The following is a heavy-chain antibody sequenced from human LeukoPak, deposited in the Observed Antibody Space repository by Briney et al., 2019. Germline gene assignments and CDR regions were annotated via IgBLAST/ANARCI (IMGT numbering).Heavy chain of an antibody. CDR2: IYSSGST. Sequence: GGSLRLSCAASGFTVSSNYMSWVRQAPGKGLEWVSVIYSSGSTYYADSVKGRFTISRGNAKNSLYLQMNSLSAEDTAVYYCARAQKYSYDAFDIWGQGTMVTVSS. V-gene: IGHV3-53*01. CDR1: GFTVSSNY. CDR3: ARAQKYSYDAFDI. J-gene: IGHJ3*02. D-gene: IGHD4-11*01.